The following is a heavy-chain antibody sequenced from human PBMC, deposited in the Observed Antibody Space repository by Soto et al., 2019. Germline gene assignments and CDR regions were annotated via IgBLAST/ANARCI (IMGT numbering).Heavy chain of an antibody. CDR3: ARVHIAVVVAGVAVDS. Sequence: QVQLVQSGAEVKPPGASVRVSCKASGYTFSTYGICWVRQAPGQGPEWMGWINPYNAKTNYGQNFQGRVTITTEPSRSPASMELRRLRSAATAVYYCARVHIAVVVAGVAVDSWGQGPLVTVSS. D-gene: IGHD2-15*01. J-gene: IGHJ5*01. V-gene: IGHV1-18*01. CDR1: GYTFSTYG. CDR2: INPYNAKT.